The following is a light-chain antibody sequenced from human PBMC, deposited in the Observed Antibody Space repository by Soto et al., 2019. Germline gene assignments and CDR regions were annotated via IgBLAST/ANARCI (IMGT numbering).Light chain of an antibody. CDR3: QQYGISPWT. Sequence: DIQMTQNTSTLSGSVGDRFTIAFLASQTISSWLAWYQQKPGKAPKLLIYKASTLKSGVPSRFSGSGSGTDFTLTISRLEPEDFAVYYCQQYGISPWTFGQGTKVDI. CDR2: KAS. V-gene: IGKV1-5*03. CDR1: QTISSW. J-gene: IGKJ1*01.